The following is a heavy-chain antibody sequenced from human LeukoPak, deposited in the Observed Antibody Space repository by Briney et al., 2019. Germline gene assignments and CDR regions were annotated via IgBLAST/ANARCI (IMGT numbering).Heavy chain of an antibody. J-gene: IGHJ4*02. CDR1: GYTFTSYG. CDR2: ISTYNGDT. CDR3: ARDHNWVVGY. Sequence: GASVKVSCKASGYTFTSYGIRWVRQAPGQGLEWMGWISTYNGDTNYAQKLQGRVTMTTDTSTSTAYMALRSLRSDDTAVYYCARDHNWVVGYWGQGTLVTVSS. V-gene: IGHV1-18*01. D-gene: IGHD1-1*01.